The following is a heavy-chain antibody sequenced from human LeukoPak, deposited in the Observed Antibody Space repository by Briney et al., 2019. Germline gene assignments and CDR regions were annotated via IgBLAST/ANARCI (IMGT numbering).Heavy chain of an antibody. CDR1: GGSFSGYY. J-gene: IGHJ3*02. D-gene: IGHD3-22*01. V-gene: IGHV4-34*01. CDR2: INHSGST. Sequence: SETLSLTCAVYGGSFSGYYWSWIRQRLGRGLEWIGEINHSGSTNYNPSLKSRVTISVDTSKNQFSLKLSSVTAADTAVYYCARGRDSSGSSYDAFDIWGQGTMVTVSS. CDR3: ARGRDSSGSSYDAFDI.